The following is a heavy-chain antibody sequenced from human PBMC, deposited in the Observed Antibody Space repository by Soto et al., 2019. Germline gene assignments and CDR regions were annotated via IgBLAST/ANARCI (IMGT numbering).Heavy chain of an antibody. V-gene: IGHV3-53*03. CDR3: ARGGSGSGLYDFDY. Sequence: VVSLRHCCAASGFTIISNDMSWVRQNPGKGLEWVSVLCGGGSTYYVDFVKGRFTISRDDSNNTLFLQMDSLRAEDTVIYYYARGGSGSGLYDFDYWGKGALVTVSS. CDR1: GFTIISND. D-gene: IGHD3-16*01. J-gene: IGHJ4*02. CDR2: LCGGGST.